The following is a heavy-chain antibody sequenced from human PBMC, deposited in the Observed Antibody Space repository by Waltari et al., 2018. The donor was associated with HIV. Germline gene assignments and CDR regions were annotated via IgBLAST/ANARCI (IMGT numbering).Heavy chain of an antibody. CDR2: RNQAGTDG. CDR3: ATTHGSGDYDNDFDY. V-gene: IGHV3-7*01. Sequence: EVQLVESGGGWVQPGGSLTLTCEASGFTFTFYWLSWVRQAPGKGLGWVSNRNQAGTDGHYVDSVRGRFTISRDNGKTSVFLQMNSLTVEDTAVYYCATTHGSGDYDNDFDYWGQGTLV. CDR1: GFTFTFYW. D-gene: IGHD3-10*01. J-gene: IGHJ4*02.